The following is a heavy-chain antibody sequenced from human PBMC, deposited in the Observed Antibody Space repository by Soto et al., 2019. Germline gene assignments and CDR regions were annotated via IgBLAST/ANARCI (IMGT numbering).Heavy chain of an antibody. Sequence: GGPLRLSCSASGFTFRRYAMHWVRQAPGKGLEYVSAISSDGDSTYSADSVKGRFTISRDNSKNTLYLQMSSLRAEDTAVYYCVKGRYYGSGSYYNRLDYWGQGTLLTVSS. V-gene: IGHV3-64D*06. CDR2: ISSDGDST. J-gene: IGHJ4*02. CDR1: GFTFRRYA. CDR3: VKGRYYGSGSYYNRLDY. D-gene: IGHD3-10*01.